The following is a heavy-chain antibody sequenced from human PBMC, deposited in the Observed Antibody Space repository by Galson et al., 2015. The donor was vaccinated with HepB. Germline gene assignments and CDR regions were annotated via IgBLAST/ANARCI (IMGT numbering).Heavy chain of an antibody. D-gene: IGHD1-1*01. CDR3: AREKLVQGPAHLNYYYYGMDV. Sequence: SLRLSCAASGFTFSRYGMHWVRQAPGKGLEWLSVIWHDGSIKYYVDSVKGRFAISRDNSKNTVFLHMNSLRADDTAVYFCAREKLVQGPAHLNYYYYGMDVWGQGTAVTVSS. V-gene: IGHV3-33*01. CDR1: GFTFSRYG. J-gene: IGHJ6*02. CDR2: IWHDGSIK.